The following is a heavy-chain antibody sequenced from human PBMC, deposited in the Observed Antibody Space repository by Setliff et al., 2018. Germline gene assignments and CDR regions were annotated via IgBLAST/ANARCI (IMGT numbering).Heavy chain of an antibody. V-gene: IGHV3-7*01. CDR1: GFTFSTYW. J-gene: IGHJ6*02. CDR2: IKQDGSEK. CDR3: ARMYSSSWYGDYYYGMDV. D-gene: IGHD6-13*01. Sequence: GGSLRLSCAASGFTFSTYWMSWVRQAPGKGLEWVANIKQDGSEKYYVDSVKGRFSISRDNAKNSLYLQMNSLRAEDTAVYYCARMYSSSWYGDYYYGMDVWGQGTTVTVSS.